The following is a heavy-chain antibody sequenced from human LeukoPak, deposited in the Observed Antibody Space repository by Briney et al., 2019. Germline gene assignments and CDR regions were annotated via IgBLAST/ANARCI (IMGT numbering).Heavy chain of an antibody. Sequence: PGGSLRLSCAASGFTFSSYEMNWVRQAPGKGLEWVAIISYDGISKYYSDSVKGRFTISRDNFKSTLFLQMNSLRPEDTAVYYCARGAPFFGDYGSFDYWGQGTLVTVSS. D-gene: IGHD4-17*01. J-gene: IGHJ4*02. CDR3: ARGAPFFGDYGSFDY. V-gene: IGHV3-30*04. CDR1: GFTFSSYE. CDR2: ISYDGISK.